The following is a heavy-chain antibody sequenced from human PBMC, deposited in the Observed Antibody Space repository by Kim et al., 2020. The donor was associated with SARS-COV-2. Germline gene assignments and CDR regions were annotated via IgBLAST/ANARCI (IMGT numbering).Heavy chain of an antibody. D-gene: IGHD6-13*01. J-gene: IGHJ6*02. V-gene: IGHV1-69*13. CDR1: GGTFSSYA. Sequence: SVKVSCKASGGTFSSYAISWVRQAPGQGLEWMGGIIPIFGTANYAQKFQGRVTITADESTSTAYMELSSLRSEDTAVYYCARRAETIPGYSSRKTYYYYGMDVWGQGTTVTVSS. CDR3: ARRAETIPGYSSRKTYYYYGMDV. CDR2: IIPIFGTA.